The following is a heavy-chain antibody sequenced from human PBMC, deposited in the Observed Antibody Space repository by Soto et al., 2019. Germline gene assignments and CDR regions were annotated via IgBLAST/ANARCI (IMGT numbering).Heavy chain of an antibody. Sequence: PSQTLSLTCAISGDSVSSNTAAWNWIRSSPSRGLEWLGRTYYRSNWRHDYAVSVKSRITVNPDTSKNHFSPQLNSVTPDDTAVYYCERGVAGSGFDLWGQGTLVTVSS. J-gene: IGHJ4*02. V-gene: IGHV6-1*01. CDR2: TYYRSNWRH. D-gene: IGHD6-19*01. CDR3: ERGVAGSGFDL. CDR1: GDSVSSNTAA.